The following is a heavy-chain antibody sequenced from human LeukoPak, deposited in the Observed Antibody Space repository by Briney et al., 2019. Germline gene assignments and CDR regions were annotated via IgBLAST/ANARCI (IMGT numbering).Heavy chain of an antibody. CDR1: GFTFSSYS. D-gene: IGHD2-15*01. Sequence: PGGSLRLSCAASGFTFSSYSMNWVRQAPGKGLEWVSSISSSSSYIYYADSVKGRFTISRDNAKNSLHLQMNSLRAEDTAVYYCARGDIVVVVAAQRESYYYMDVWGKGTTVTVSS. CDR3: ARGDIVVVVAAQRESYYYMDV. CDR2: ISSSSSYI. J-gene: IGHJ6*03. V-gene: IGHV3-21*01.